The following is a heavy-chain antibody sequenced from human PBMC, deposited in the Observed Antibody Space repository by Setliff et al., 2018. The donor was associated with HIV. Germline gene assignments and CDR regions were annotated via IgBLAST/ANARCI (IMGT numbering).Heavy chain of an antibody. CDR3: ARDPYSSGWNEYLSYYSYYYMDV. CDR1: EFTFSDYG. CDR2: ISYDGGNE. J-gene: IGHJ6*03. D-gene: IGHD6-19*01. Sequence: PGGSLRLSCAASEFTFSDYGMHWVRQAPGKGLEWVALISYDGGNEYHADSVKGRFTISRDNSKDTLFLQMNSLRPEDTAIYYCARDPYSSGWNEYLSYYSYYYMDVWGKGTTVTVSS. V-gene: IGHV3-30*03.